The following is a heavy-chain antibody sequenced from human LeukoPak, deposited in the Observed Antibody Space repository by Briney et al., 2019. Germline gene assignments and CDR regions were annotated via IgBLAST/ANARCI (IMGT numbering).Heavy chain of an antibody. Sequence: GGSLRLSCAASGFTFSTYGMHWVRQAPGKGLEWVAVIWYDGSNKYYADSVWGRFTISRDNFKNTLYLQMNSLRAEDTAVYYCARDLEIGSSSYYFDYWGQGTLVTVSS. CDR3: ARDLEIGSSSYYFDY. CDR1: GFTFSTYG. J-gene: IGHJ4*02. CDR2: IWYDGSNK. V-gene: IGHV3-33*01. D-gene: IGHD3-3*01.